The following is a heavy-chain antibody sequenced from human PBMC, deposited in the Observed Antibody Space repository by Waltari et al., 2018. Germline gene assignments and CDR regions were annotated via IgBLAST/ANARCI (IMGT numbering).Heavy chain of an antibody. V-gene: IGHV3-21*02. CDR1: GFTFTASN. J-gene: IGHJ3*02. CDR2: ISSTSSYI. CDR3: ARDSARNYDYISGGHAFDI. D-gene: IGHD3-16*01. Sequence: EVQLVESGGGLVKPGGSLGLACAPSGFTFTASNFNWVRHAPGKELEWVSSISSTSSYIYYADSVKGRFTISRDNANNSLYLKMSSLRAEDTAIYYCARDSARNYDYISGGHAFDIWGQGTMITVSS.